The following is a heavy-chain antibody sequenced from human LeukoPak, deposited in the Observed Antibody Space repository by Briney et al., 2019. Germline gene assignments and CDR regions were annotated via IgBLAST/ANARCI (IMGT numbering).Heavy chain of an antibody. CDR1: GGSISSYY. Sequence: PSETLSLTCTVSGGSISSYYWSWIRQPPGKGLEWIGYIYYSRSTNYNPSLKSRVTISVDTSKNQFSLKLSSVTAADTAVYYCARDRSVTTSLDAFDIWGQGTMVTVSS. CDR3: ARDRSVTTSLDAFDI. V-gene: IGHV4-59*01. CDR2: IYYSRST. D-gene: IGHD4-17*01. J-gene: IGHJ3*02.